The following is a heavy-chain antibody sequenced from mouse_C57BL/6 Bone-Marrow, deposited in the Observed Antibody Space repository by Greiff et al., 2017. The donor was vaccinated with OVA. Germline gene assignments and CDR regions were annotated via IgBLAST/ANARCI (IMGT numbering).Heavy chain of an antibody. CDR3: ARHPPYGNYAMDY. CDR2: IWSDGST. V-gene: IGHV2-6-1*01. CDR1: GFSLTSYG. Sequence: QVQLKESGPGLVAPSQSLSITCTVSGFSLTSYGVHWVRQPPGKGLEWLVVIWSDGSTTYNSALKSRLSISKGNSKSQVFLKMNSLQTDDTAMYYCARHPPYGNYAMDYWGQGTSVTVSS. D-gene: IGHD2-1*01. J-gene: IGHJ4*01.